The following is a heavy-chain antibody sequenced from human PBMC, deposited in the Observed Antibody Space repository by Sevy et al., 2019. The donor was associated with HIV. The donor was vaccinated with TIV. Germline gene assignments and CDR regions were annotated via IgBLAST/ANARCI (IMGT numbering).Heavy chain of an antibody. D-gene: IGHD3-22*01. CDR2: ISGSGGST. CDR1: GFTFSSYA. V-gene: IGHV3-23*01. Sequence: GGSLRLSCAASGFTFSSYAMSWVRQAPGKGLEWVSAISGSGGSTYYADSGKGRFTISRDNSKNTLYLQMNSLRAEDTAVYYCATRITMIVVVITGGFDYWGQGTLVTVSS. CDR3: ATRITMIVVVITGGFDY. J-gene: IGHJ4*02.